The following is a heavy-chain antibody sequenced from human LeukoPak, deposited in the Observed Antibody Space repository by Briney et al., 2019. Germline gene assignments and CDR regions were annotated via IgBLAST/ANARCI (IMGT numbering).Heavy chain of an antibody. J-gene: IGHJ4*02. D-gene: IGHD6-25*01. V-gene: IGHV3-23*01. CDR3: VAAAGYYFDY. CDR1: GFTFSTCA. CDR2: ISGSGGST. Sequence: GGSLRLSCAASGFTFSTCAMGWVRQAPGKGLGWVSAISGSGGSTFYADSLKGRVTISRDNAKNSLILHMNSLRAEDTAVYYCVAAAGYYFDYWGQGTLVTVSS.